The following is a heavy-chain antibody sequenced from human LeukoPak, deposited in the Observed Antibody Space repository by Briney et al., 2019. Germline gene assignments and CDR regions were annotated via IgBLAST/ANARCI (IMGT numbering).Heavy chain of an antibody. D-gene: IGHD3-10*01. CDR1: GFTFDDYA. J-gene: IGHJ4*02. Sequence: GGSLRLSCAASGFTFDDYAMHWVRQAPGKGLEWVSGISWNSGGIGYADSVKGRFTISRDNAKNSLYLQMNSLRAEDTALYYCATAYGSGSYFDYWGQGTLVTVSS. V-gene: IGHV3-9*01. CDR3: ATAYGSGSYFDY. CDR2: ISWNSGGI.